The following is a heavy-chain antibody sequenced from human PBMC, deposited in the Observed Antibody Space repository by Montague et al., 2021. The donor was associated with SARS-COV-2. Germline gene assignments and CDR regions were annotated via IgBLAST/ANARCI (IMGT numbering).Heavy chain of an antibody. CDR3: ARVQRGYYYGLGVSAHFDC. J-gene: IGHJ4*02. V-gene: IGHV4-59*01. CDR2: IYYSGGT. D-gene: IGHD3-10*01. Sequence: SETLSLTCTVSGGSISNYYWSWIRQPPGKGLEWIGYIYYSGGTNYNPSLKSRVTISVDTSKSQFSLKLSSVTAADTAVYYCARVQRGYYYGLGVSAHFDCWGQGTLVTVSS. CDR1: GGSISNYY.